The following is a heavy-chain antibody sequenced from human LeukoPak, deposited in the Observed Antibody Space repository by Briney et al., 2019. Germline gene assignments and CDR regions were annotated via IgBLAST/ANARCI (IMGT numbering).Heavy chain of an antibody. Sequence: SETLSLTCAVYGGSFSGYYWSWIRQPPGKGLEWIGYIYYSGSTNYNPSLKSRVTISVDTSKNQFSLKLSSVTAADTAVYYCARANAAYYYYGMDVWGQGTTVTVSS. V-gene: IGHV4-59*01. CDR1: GGSFSGYY. CDR3: ARANAAYYYYGMDV. CDR2: IYYSGST. J-gene: IGHJ6*02. D-gene: IGHD4/OR15-4a*01.